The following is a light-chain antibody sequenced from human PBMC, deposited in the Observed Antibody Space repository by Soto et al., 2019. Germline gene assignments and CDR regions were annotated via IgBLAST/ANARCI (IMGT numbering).Light chain of an antibody. CDR3: QQYNNWPPWT. V-gene: IGKV3-15*01. CDR2: GAS. J-gene: IGKJ1*01. Sequence: EIVMTQSPATLSVSPGERATLSCRASQSVSSNLAWYQQKPGQAHRLLIYGASTRATGIPARFSGSGSGTEFTLTTSSQQSEDFAVYYCQQYNNWPPWTFGQGTKVEIK. CDR1: QSVSSN.